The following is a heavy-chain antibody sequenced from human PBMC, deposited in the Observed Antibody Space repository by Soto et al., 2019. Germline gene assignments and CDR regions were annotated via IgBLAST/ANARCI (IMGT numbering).Heavy chain of an antibody. CDR3: ARGWGYDSNDYYYAY. D-gene: IGHD3-22*01. Sequence: QVQLVQSGAEVKKPGASVKVSCKASGYTFTTYHISWVRQATGQGLEWMGWMNPNGGNTGYAQKFQGRVTIIADESTSTVYMELSSLRSEDTAMYYCARGWGYDSNDYYYAYWGQGTLVIVSS. J-gene: IGHJ4*02. CDR1: GYTFTTYH. CDR2: MNPNGGNT. V-gene: IGHV1-8*01.